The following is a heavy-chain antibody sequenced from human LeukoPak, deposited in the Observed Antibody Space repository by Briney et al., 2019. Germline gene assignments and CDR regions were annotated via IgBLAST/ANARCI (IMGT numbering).Heavy chain of an antibody. CDR1: GFTFSSYA. V-gene: IGHV3-23*01. J-gene: IGHJ4*02. Sequence: GGSLRLSCAASGFTFSSYAMSWVRQAPGKGLEWVSAISGSGGSTCYADSVKGRFTISRDNSKNTLYLQMNSLRAEDTAVYYCAKDLSVSVSSDYWGQGTLVTVSS. D-gene: IGHD2-15*01. CDR3: AKDLSVSVSSDY. CDR2: ISGSGGST.